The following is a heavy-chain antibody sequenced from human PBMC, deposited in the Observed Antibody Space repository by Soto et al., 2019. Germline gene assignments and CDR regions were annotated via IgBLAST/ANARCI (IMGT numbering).Heavy chain of an antibody. CDR1: GFTFDDYA. CDR3: AKDMGYCSGGSCSPPDY. Sequence: GGSLRLSCAASGFTFDDYAMHWVRQAPGKGLEWVSGISWNSGSIGYADSVKGRFTISRDNAKNSLYLQMNSLRAEDTALYYCAKDMGYCSGGSCSPPDYWGQGTLVTVSS. CDR2: ISWNSGSI. D-gene: IGHD2-15*01. J-gene: IGHJ4*02. V-gene: IGHV3-9*01.